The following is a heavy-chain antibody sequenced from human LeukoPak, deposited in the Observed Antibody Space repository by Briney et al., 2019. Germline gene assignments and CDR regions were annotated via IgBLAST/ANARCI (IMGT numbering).Heavy chain of an antibody. CDR3: VREGGSDWYSGWFDP. V-gene: IGHV3-21*01. CDR1: GFTFSSYS. CDR2: ISSSSSYI. Sequence: GGSLRLSCAASGFTFSSYSMNWVRQAPGKGLEWVSSISSSSSYIYYADSVKGRFTISRDNAENSLYLQMNSLRVEDTAVYYCVREGGSDWYSGWFDPWGQGTLVTASS. J-gene: IGHJ5*02. D-gene: IGHD6-19*01.